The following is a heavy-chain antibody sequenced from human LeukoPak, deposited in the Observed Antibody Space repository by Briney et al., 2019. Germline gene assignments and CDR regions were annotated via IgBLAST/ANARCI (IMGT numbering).Heavy chain of an antibody. CDR1: GGSFSGYY. CDR2: INHSGST. D-gene: IGHD3-10*01. J-gene: IGHJ4*02. Sequence: SETLSLTCAVYGGSFSGYYWSWIRQPPGKGLEWIGEINHSGSTNCNPSLKSRVTISVDTSKNQFSLKLSSVTAADTAVYYCARRPQSRLLWFRELFDYWGQGTLVTVSS. V-gene: IGHV4-34*01. CDR3: ARRPQSRLLWFRELFDY.